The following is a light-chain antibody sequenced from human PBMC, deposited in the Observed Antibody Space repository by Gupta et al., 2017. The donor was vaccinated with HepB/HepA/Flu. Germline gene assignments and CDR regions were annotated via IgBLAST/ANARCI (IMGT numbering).Light chain of an antibody. CDR1: SSDVGAYNY. CDR3: CSYAGSYTEV. J-gene: IGLJ1*01. V-gene: IGLV2-11*01. Sequence: QSALTQPRSVSGSPGQSVTVSCTGTSSDVGAYNYVSWYQQHPDKAPKLMIYDVTKRPSGVPDRFSGSKSGNTASLTISGLQAEDEADYDCCSYAGSYTEVFGTGTKVTV. CDR2: DVT.